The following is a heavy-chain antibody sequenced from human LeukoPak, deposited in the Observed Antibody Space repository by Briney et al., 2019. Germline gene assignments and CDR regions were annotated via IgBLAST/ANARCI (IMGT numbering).Heavy chain of an antibody. J-gene: IGHJ4*02. CDR1: GFTFSGSA. Sequence: PGGSLRLSCAASGFTFSGSAIHWVRQASGKGLEWVGRIRSKANSYATSSAASGKGRFTISRDDSKNTAYLQMNSLKTEDTAVYYCTRDYGVLFDYWGQGTLVTVSS. CDR2: IRSKANSYAT. CDR3: TRDYGVLFDY. V-gene: IGHV3-73*01. D-gene: IGHD4-17*01.